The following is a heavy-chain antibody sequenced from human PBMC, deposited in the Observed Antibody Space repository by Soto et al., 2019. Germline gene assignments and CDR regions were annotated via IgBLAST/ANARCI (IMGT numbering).Heavy chain of an antibody. D-gene: IGHD3-9*01. CDR3: AREGVLRYFDWFPPSRYGMDV. V-gene: IGHV4-59*01. J-gene: IGHJ6*02. CDR2: IYYSGST. CDR1: GGSISSYY. Sequence: PSETLSLTCTVSGGSISSYYWSWIRQPPGKGLEWIGYIYYSGSTNYNPSLKSRVTISVDTSKNQFSLKLSSVTAADTAVYYCAREGVLRYFDWFPPSRYGMDVWGQGTTVTVSS.